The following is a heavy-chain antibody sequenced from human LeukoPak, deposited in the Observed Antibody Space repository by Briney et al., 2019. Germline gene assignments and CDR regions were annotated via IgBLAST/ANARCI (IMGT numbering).Heavy chain of an antibody. CDR2: IRIGGGGT. Sequence: GGSLRLSCAASGFTLSAYVMTWVRQAPGKGLEWVSHIRIGGGGTNYADSVKGRFTISRDNAKNSLYLQMNSLRDEDSAVYYCARDQGIFDYWGQGTLVTVSS. J-gene: IGHJ4*02. V-gene: IGHV3-48*02. CDR1: GFTLSAYV. CDR3: ARDQGIFDY.